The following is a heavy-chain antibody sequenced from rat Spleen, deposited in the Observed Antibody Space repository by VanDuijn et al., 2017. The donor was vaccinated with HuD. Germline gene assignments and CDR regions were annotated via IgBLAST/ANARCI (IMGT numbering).Heavy chain of an antibody. V-gene: IGHV5-31*01. Sequence: EVQLVESGGGLVQPGRSLKLSCVASGFTFNNYWMSWIRQAPGKGLEWVASITNTGGSIYYPDSVKGRFTISRDNAQNTLYLQMNSLRSEDTATYYCTRGGYRYNYFDYWGQGVMVTVSS. CDR3: TRGGYRYNYFDY. CDR1: GFTFNNYW. J-gene: IGHJ2*01. CDR2: ITNTGGSI. D-gene: IGHD1-5*01.